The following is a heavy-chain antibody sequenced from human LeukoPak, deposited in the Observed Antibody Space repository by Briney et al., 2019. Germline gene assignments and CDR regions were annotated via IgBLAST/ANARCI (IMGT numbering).Heavy chain of an antibody. CDR2: INPNSGCT. J-gene: IGHJ5*02. D-gene: IGHD6-19*01. CDR1: GYTFTGYY. Sequence: ASVKVSCKASGYTFTGYYMHWVRQAPGQGLEWMGWINPNSGCTNYAQKFQGRVTMTRDTSISTAYMELSRLRSDDTAVYYCARDRAVAGNSVWFDPWGQGTLVTVSS. V-gene: IGHV1-2*02. CDR3: ARDRAVAGNSVWFDP.